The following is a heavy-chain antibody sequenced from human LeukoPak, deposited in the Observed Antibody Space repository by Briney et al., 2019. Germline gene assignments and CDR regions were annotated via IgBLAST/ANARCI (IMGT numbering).Heavy chain of an antibody. V-gene: IGHV3-49*04. J-gene: IGHJ4*02. CDR3: TRVTYYYDNSGYFHFDA. Sequence: PGGTLRLSCTASGFTFGDYAISWVRQAPGNGLEGVSFIRRKAHGGTTEYAASVKGRFSSSTDDSKSIAYLQMNSLNTVDTAVYFWTRVTYYYDNSGYFHFDAWGPGSLVTVSS. CDR1: GFTFGDYA. CDR2: IRRKAHGGTT. D-gene: IGHD3-22*01.